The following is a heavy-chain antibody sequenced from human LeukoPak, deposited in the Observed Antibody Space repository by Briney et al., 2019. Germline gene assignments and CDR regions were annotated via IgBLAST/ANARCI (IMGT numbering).Heavy chain of an antibody. Sequence: PSETLSLTCTVSGGSISSYYWSWIRQPPGKGLEWIGYIYYSGSTNYNPSLKSRVTISVDTSKNQFSLKLGSVTAADTAVYYCARTTMVRGVIIALEYNWFDPWGQGTLVTGSS. D-gene: IGHD3-10*01. CDR2: IYYSGST. CDR3: ARTTMVRGVIIALEYNWFDP. V-gene: IGHV4-59*01. CDR1: GGSISSYY. J-gene: IGHJ5*02.